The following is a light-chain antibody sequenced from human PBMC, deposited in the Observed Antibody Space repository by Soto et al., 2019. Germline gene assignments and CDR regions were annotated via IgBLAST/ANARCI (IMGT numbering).Light chain of an antibody. CDR3: QQYDSSAIT. V-gene: IGKV3-20*01. CDR1: QSVSSSY. J-gene: IGKJ5*01. Sequence: DIVLTQSPGTLSLSPGERATLSCRASQSVSSSYLAWYQQKPGQAPRLLIYGASSRATGIPDRFSGSGSGTDFTLTISRLEPEDFAVYYCQQYDSSAITFGQGTRLEIK. CDR2: GAS.